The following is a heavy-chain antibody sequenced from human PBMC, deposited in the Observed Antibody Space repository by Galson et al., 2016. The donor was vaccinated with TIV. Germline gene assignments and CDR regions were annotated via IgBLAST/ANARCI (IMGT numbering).Heavy chain of an antibody. CDR2: LIPMFGIT. J-gene: IGHJ6*03. V-gene: IGHV1-69*13. Sequence: SVKVSCKASGVTFSSYAISWVRQAPGQGLEWMGGLIPMFGITNYAQRFQGRVTITADGSTSTAYMELSSLRSEDTAVYYCARSNSYNFYYMAVWGQGTRSPSP. CDR1: GVTFSSYA. CDR3: ARSNSYNFYYMAV. D-gene: IGHD2/OR15-2a*01.